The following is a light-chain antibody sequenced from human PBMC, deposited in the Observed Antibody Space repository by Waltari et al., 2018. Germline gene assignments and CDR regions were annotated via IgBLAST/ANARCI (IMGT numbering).Light chain of an antibody. Sequence: EIVLTQSPATLSLSPGDTATLSCRASQSVGSYLAWYQQKPGQPPRLLIYDASNRATGVPARFRGSGSGTDFTLTINSLEAEDFAVYYCQQRSNWTPHTFGQGARLEIK. V-gene: IGKV3-11*01. CDR2: DAS. CDR3: QQRSNWTPHT. CDR1: QSVGSY. J-gene: IGKJ2*01.